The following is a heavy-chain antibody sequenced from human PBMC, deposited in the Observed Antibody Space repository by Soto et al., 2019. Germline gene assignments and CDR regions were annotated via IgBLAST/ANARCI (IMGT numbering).Heavy chain of an antibody. CDR3: ARAGWGDSSGWPAY. CDR2: ISAYNGNT. CDR1: VYTFTSYG. V-gene: IGHV1-18*01. Sequence: QVQLVQSGAEVKKPGASVKVSCKASVYTFTSYGIIWVRQAPRQGLEWMGWISAYNGNTNYAQKLQGRVTMTTDTSTSIAYMELRSLRSDDTAVYYCARAGWGDSSGWPAYWGQGTLVTVS. J-gene: IGHJ4*02. D-gene: IGHD6-19*01.